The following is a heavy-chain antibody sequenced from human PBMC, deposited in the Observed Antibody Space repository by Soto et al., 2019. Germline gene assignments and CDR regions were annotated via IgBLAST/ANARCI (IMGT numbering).Heavy chain of an antibody. CDR1: GGSISSSSYY. CDR3: ARHGVIVSSWSYYYYYYMDV. J-gene: IGHJ6*03. V-gene: IGHV4-39*01. CDR2: IYYSGST. Sequence: SETLSLTCTVSGGSISSSSYYWGWIRQPPGKGLEWIGSIYYSGSTYYNPSLKSRVTISVDTSKNQFSLKLSSVTAADTAAYYCARHGVIVSSWSYYYYYYMDVWGKGTTVTVSS. D-gene: IGHD6-13*01.